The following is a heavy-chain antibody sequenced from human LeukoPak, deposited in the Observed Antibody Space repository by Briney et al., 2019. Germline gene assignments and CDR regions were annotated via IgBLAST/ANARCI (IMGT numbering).Heavy chain of an antibody. CDR2: IYYSGST. Sequence: SETLSLTCTVSGGSISSSSYYWGWIRQPPGKGLEWIGSIYYSGSTYYNPSLKSRVTISVDTSKNQFSLKLSSATAADTAVYYCARGSTGDAFDIWGQGTMVTVSS. J-gene: IGHJ3*02. D-gene: IGHD7-27*01. CDR1: GGSISSSSYY. CDR3: ARGSTGDAFDI. V-gene: IGHV4-39*07.